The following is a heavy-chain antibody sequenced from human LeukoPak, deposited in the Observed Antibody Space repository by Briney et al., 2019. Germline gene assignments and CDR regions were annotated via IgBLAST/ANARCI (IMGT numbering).Heavy chain of an antibody. CDR1: GYSFVGYG. CDR2: FNPENGNT. Sequence: ASVKVSCKASGYSFVGYGITWVRQAPGQGLEWMGWFNPENGNTNYAQKVQGRVTMTADTSTSTSYMELRSLRSDDTAVYYCARGALRTATPLAYCGGDCERRNSEYNWFDPWGQGTLVTVSS. J-gene: IGHJ5*02. CDR3: ARGALRTATPLAYCGGDCERRNSEYNWFDP. V-gene: IGHV1-18*01. D-gene: IGHD2-21*02.